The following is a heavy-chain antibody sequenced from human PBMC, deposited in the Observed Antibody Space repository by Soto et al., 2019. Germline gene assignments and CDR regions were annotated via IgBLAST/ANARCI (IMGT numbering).Heavy chain of an antibody. CDR1: GGSVSSGSYY. D-gene: IGHD6-6*01. CDR2: IYYSGST. Sequence: PSETLSLTCTVSGGSVSSGSYYWSWIRQPPGKGLEWIGDIYYSGSTNYNPSLKSRVTISVDTSKNQFSLKLSSVTAADTAVYYCARDRLAARPGYYFDYWGQGTLVTASS. CDR3: ARDRLAARPGYYFDY. J-gene: IGHJ4*02. V-gene: IGHV4-61*01.